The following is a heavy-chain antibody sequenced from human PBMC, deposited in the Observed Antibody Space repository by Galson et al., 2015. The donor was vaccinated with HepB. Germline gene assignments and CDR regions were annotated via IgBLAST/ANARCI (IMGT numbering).Heavy chain of an antibody. CDR1: GFTFSNAW. Sequence: SLRLSCAASGFTFSNAWMNWVRQAPGKGLEWVGRIKGKTDGGTTDYAAPVKGRFTISREDSKNTLYLQMNSLKTEDTAVYYCTTLRDYDFWSGPNYYYYMGVWGKGTTVTVSS. CDR3: TTLRDYDFWSGPNYYYYMGV. V-gene: IGHV3-15*07. D-gene: IGHD3-3*01. J-gene: IGHJ6*03. CDR2: IKGKTDGGTT.